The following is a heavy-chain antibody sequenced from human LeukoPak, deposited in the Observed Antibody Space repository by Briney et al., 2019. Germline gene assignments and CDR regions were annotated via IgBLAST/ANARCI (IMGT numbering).Heavy chain of an antibody. CDR2: SSSSSRTT. V-gene: IGHV3-48*01. D-gene: IGHD3-22*01. CDR3: ARDLYYDSSGFSPFDY. CDR1: GFIFSSYS. Sequence: GGSLRLSCAASGFIFSSYSMNWVRQAPGKGLEWVSYSSSSSRTTYYADSVKGRFTISRDNAKNSLYLQMNSLRAEDTAVYYCARDLYYDSSGFSPFDYWGQGTLVTVSS. J-gene: IGHJ4*02.